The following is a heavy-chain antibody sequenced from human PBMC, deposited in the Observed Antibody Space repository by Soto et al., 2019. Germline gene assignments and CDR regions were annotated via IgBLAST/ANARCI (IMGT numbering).Heavy chain of an antibody. J-gene: IGHJ6*02. CDR1: GFTFSNAW. Sequence: GGSLRLSCAASGFTFSNAWMSWVRQAPGKGLEWVGRIKSKTDGGTTDYAAPVKGRFTISRDDSKNTLYLQMNSLKTEDTAVYYCTTDPSCTNGVCYYYYYGMDVWGQGTMVTVSS. D-gene: IGHD2-8*01. V-gene: IGHV3-15*01. CDR3: TTDPSCTNGVCYYYYYGMDV. CDR2: IKSKTDGGTT.